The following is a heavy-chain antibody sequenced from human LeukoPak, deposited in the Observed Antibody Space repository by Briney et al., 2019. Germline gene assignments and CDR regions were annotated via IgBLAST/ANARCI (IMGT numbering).Heavy chain of an antibody. J-gene: IGHJ4*02. D-gene: IGHD3-3*01. Sequence: GGPLRLSCTASGFTFGDYAMSWVRQAPGKGLEGVGFISSKAYGGTTEYAASVKGRFTISRDESKSIAYLQMKSLKAEDTAVYDCTSRYDFWGQGTLVTVSS. CDR2: ISSKAYGGTT. CDR1: GFTFGDYA. CDR3: TSRYDF. V-gene: IGHV3-49*04.